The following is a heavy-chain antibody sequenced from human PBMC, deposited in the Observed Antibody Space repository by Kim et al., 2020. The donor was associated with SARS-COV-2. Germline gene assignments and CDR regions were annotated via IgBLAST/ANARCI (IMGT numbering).Heavy chain of an antibody. J-gene: IGHJ4*02. D-gene: IGHD6-13*01. CDR1: GYSFTSYW. V-gene: IGHV5-51*01. CDR3: ARGPSLIEPQLVWAGTY. CDR2: IYPGDSDT. Sequence: GEYLKISCKGSGYSFTSYWIGWVRQMPGKGLEWMGIIYPGDSDTRYSPSFQGQVTISADKSISTAYLQWSSLKASDTAMYYCARGPSLIEPQLVWAGTYWGQGTLVTVSS.